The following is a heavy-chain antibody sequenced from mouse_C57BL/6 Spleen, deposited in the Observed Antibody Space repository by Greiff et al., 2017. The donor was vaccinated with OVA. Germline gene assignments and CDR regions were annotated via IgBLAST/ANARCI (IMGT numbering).Heavy chain of an antibody. V-gene: IGHV1-26*01. CDR1: GYTFTDYY. J-gene: IGHJ2*01. CDR3: ARWGNYFDY. Sequence: VQLQQSGPELVKPGASVKISCKASGYTFTDYYMNWVKQSHGKSLEWIGDINPNNGGTSYNQKFKGKATLTVDKSSSTAYMELRSLTSEASAVYYCARWGNYFDYWGQGTTLTVSS. CDR2: INPNNGGT.